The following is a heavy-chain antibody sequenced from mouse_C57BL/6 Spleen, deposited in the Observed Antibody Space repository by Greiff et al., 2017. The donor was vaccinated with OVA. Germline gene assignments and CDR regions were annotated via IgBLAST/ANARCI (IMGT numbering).Heavy chain of an antibody. CDR1: GYSFTGYY. J-gene: IGHJ1*03. Sequence: EVQGVESGPELVKPGASVKISCKASGYSFTGYYMHWVKQSHGNILDWIGYIYPYNGVSSYNQKFKGKATLTVDKSSSTAYMELRSLTSEDSAVYYCARSATVVADWYFDVWGTGTTVTVSS. V-gene: IGHV1-31*01. D-gene: IGHD1-1*01. CDR3: ARSATVVADWYFDV. CDR2: IYPYNGVS.